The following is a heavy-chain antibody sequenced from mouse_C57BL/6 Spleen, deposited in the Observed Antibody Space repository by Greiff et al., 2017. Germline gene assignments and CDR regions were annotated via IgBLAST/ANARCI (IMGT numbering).Heavy chain of an antibody. CDR2: IHPNSGST. V-gene: IGHV1-64*01. CDR3: ARNWDSWYCDV. CDR1: GYTFTSYW. Sequence: VPLQQPGAELVKPGASVKLSCKASGYTFTSYWLHWLKQRPGQGLEWIGMIHPNSGSTNYNEKFKSKATLTVDKSSSTAYMQLSSLTSEDSAVYYCARNWDSWYCDVWGTGTTVTVSS. J-gene: IGHJ1*03. D-gene: IGHD4-1*01.